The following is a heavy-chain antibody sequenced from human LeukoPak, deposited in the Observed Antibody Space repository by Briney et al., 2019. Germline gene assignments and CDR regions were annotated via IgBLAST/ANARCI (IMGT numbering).Heavy chain of an antibody. J-gene: IGHJ4*02. V-gene: IGHV3-11*04. Sequence: PGGSLRLSCAASGFTFSDFYMTWIRQAPGKGLEWVSYITSAGSTYYADSVKGRFTISRDNAKTSLYLQMNNLRAEDTAVYYCARTQQLLSFDYWGQGTLVTVSS. CDR3: ARTQQLLSFDY. CDR2: ITSAGST. CDR1: GFTFSDFY. D-gene: IGHD6-13*01.